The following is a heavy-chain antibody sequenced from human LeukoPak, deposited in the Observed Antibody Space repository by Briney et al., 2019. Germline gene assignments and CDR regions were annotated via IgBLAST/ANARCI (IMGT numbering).Heavy chain of an antibody. D-gene: IGHD2-15*01. CDR3: ARFGGFYFDH. Sequence: SETLSLTCTVSGASISSVTWWSWVRQSPGKGLEYIGEIYHNGNSKFNPALQSRVTMAVDKSQNQFFLTLTSLTAADTAVYYCARFGGFYFDHWGLGKMAIVSS. V-gene: IGHV4-4*02. J-gene: IGHJ4*02. CDR1: GASISSVTW. CDR2: IYHNGNS.